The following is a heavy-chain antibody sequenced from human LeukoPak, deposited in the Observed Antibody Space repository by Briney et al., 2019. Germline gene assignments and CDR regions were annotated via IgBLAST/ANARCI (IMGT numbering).Heavy chain of an antibody. CDR3: AKDTGSRSWNYFDY. CDR1: GFTFDDYA. CDR2: ITWNSGSR. D-gene: IGHD2-15*01. V-gene: IGHV3-9*01. Sequence: PGGSLRLSCAASGFTFDDYAMHWVRQAPGKGLEWVSGITWNSGSRDYADSVKGRFTISRDNARNSLDLQMNSLRAEDTAFYYCAKDTGSRSWNYFDYWGQGTLVTVSS. J-gene: IGHJ4*02.